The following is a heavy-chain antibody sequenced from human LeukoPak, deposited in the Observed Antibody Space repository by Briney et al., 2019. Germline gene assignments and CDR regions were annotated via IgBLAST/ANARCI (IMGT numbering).Heavy chain of an antibody. J-gene: IGHJ6*02. V-gene: IGHV4-39*01. CDR3: ARHNHGMDV. Sequence: SETLSLTCTVSGGSISSSGYYWGWIRQPPGKGLAWIGSIDYSGSTYYNPSLKNRVTISVDASKKRFSLKLSSVTVADTAVFYSARHNHGMDVWGQGTTVTVSS. CDR1: GGSISSSGYY. CDR2: IDYSGST.